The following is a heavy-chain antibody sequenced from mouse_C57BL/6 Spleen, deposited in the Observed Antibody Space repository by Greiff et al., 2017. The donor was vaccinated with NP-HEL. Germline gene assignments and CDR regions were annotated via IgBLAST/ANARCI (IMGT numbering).Heavy chain of an antibody. CDR3: ARYSYDYDGAWFAY. Sequence: QVQLKQSGAELVKPGASVKISCKASGYAFSSYWMNWVKQRPGKGLEWIGQIYPGDGDTNYHGKFKGKATLTADKSSSTAYMQLSSLTSEDSAVYFCARYSYDYDGAWFAYWGQGTLVTVSA. V-gene: IGHV1-80*01. CDR2: IYPGDGDT. CDR1: GYAFSSYW. D-gene: IGHD2-4*01. J-gene: IGHJ3*01.